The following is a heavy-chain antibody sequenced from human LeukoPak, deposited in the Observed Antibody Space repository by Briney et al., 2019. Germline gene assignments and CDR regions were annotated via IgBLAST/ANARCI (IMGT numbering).Heavy chain of an antibody. D-gene: IGHD2-15*01. CDR1: GFTFSNHW. Sequence: GGSLRLSCATSGFTFSNHWMTWVRQAPGKGLEWVANIKDDGSEQYYADSVRGRLTISRDNAKNSLYLQINNLRVEDSAVYYCVRELRAGVTDFGYWGQGTLVTVSS. CDR2: IKDDGSEQ. CDR3: VRELRAGVTDFGY. V-gene: IGHV3-7*01. J-gene: IGHJ4*02.